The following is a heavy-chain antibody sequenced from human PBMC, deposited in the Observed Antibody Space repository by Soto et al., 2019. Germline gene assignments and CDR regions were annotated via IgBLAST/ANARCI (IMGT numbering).Heavy chain of an antibody. CDR2: ISSSSSYI. CDR3: ARDYDYGDFVRIYYFDY. Sequence: GGSLRLSCAASGFTFSSYSMNWVRQAPGKGLEWVSSISSSSSYIYYADSVKGRFTISRDNAKNSLYLQMNSLRAEDTAVYYCARDYDYGDFVRIYYFDYWGQGTLVTVSS. J-gene: IGHJ4*02. V-gene: IGHV3-21*01. CDR1: GFTFSSYS. D-gene: IGHD4-17*01.